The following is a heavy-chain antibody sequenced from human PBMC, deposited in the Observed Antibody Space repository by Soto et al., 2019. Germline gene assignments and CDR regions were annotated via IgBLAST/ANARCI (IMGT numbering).Heavy chain of an antibody. CDR1: GGTFSSYA. CDR2: IIPIFGTA. V-gene: IGHV1-69*13. J-gene: IGHJ5*02. Sequence: ASVKVSCKASGGTFSSYAISWVRQAPGQGLEWMGGIIPIFGTANYAQKFQGRVTITADESTSTAYMELSSLRSEDTAVYYCARALDYYGSGGYARFDPWGQGTLVTVSS. D-gene: IGHD3-10*01. CDR3: ARALDYYGSGGYARFDP.